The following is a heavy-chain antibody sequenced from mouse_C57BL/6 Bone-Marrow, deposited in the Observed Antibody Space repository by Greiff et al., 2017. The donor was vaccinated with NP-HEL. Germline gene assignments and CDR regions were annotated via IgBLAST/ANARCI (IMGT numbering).Heavy chain of an antibody. CDR1: GFSLTSYG. V-gene: IGHV2-5*01. Sequence: VQLQQSGPGLVQPSQSLSITCTVPGFSLTSYGVHWVRQSPGKGLEWLGVIWRGGSTDYNAAFMSRLSITKDNSKSQVFFKMNSLQADDTAIYYCAKDDYAPYYAMDYWGQGTSVTVSS. CDR3: AKDDYAPYYAMDY. J-gene: IGHJ4*01. D-gene: IGHD2-4*01. CDR2: IWRGGST.